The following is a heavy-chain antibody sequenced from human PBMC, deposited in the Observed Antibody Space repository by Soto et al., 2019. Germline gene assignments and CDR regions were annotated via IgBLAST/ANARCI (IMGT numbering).Heavy chain of an antibody. V-gene: IGHV5-51*01. CDR1: GYSFTSYW. D-gene: IGHD3-22*01. CDR3: AREVYYDSSGTPNFSMDYYYGMDV. CDR2: IYPGDSDT. J-gene: IGHJ6*02. Sequence: GESLKISCKGSGYSFTSYWIGWVRQMPGKGLEWMGIIYPGDSDTRYSPSFQGQVTISADKSISTAYLQMNSLRAEDTAVYYCAREVYYDSSGTPNFSMDYYYGMDVWGQGTTVTVSS.